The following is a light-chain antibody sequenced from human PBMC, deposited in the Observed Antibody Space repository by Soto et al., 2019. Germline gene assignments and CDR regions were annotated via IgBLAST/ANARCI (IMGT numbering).Light chain of an antibody. CDR3: QSYDSTLNGHVV. CDR2: YNT. J-gene: IGLJ2*01. CDR1: SSTIGAGYD. Sequence: QSVLTQPPSVSGAPGQRVTISCTGSSSTIGAGYDVHWYQHLPGTAPKLLIYYNTNRPSGVPDRFSASKSGTSASLAITGLQAEDEADYYCQSYDSTLNGHVVFGGGTKLTVL. V-gene: IGLV1-40*01.